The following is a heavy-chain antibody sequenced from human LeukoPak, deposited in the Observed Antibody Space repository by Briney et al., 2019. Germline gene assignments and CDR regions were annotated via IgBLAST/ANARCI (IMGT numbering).Heavy chain of an antibody. V-gene: IGHV1-2*02. Sequence: GASVKVSCKASGYTFTGYYMHWARQAPGQGLEWMGWINPNSGGTNYAQKFQGRVTMTRDTSISTAYMELSRLRSDDTAVYYCARAAYDILTGYYFNWFDPWGQGTLVTVSS. J-gene: IGHJ5*02. CDR3: ARAAYDILTGYYFNWFDP. D-gene: IGHD3-9*01. CDR2: INPNSGGT. CDR1: GYTFTGYY.